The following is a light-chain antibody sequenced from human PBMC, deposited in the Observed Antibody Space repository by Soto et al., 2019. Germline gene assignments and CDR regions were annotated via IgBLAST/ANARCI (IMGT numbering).Light chain of an antibody. CDR3: QQSYSTPWT. J-gene: IGKJ1*01. V-gene: IGKV1-39*01. CDR2: AAS. Sequence: IQMTQSPSSLSASVGHRVTITCRASPSISSYLNWYQQKPGKAPKLLIYAASSLQSGVPSRFSRSGSGTDFTLTISSLQPEDFATYYCQQSYSTPWTFGQGTKVDI. CDR1: PSISSY.